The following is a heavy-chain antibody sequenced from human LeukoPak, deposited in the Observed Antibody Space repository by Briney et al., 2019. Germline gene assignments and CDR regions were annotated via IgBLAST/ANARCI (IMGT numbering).Heavy chain of an antibody. D-gene: IGHD6-13*01. J-gene: IGHJ4*02. V-gene: IGHV3-30*18. CDR1: GFXFSSYA. CDR2: ISYDGSNK. CDR3: AKREGSSWYSFDC. Sequence: PGGSLRLSCAASGFXFSSYAIHWVRQAPGKGLEWVAVISYDGSNKYYADSVKGRFTISRDNSKNTLYLQMNSLRAEDTAVYYCAKREGSSWYSFDCRGQGTLVTVSS.